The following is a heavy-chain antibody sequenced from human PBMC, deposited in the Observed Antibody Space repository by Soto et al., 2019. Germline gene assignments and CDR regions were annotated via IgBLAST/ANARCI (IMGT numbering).Heavy chain of an antibody. CDR1: GDTFSFYS. Sequence: QVQLVQSGAEVKRPGSSVKVSCKASGDTFSFYSINWVRQAPGLGLEWMGRVNPILSMSNYAQRFQGSVTMTADKSTSTAYMELSGLRYEDTAMYYCATSYGSGYRAFDYWGQGALVTVSS. CDR2: VNPILSMS. J-gene: IGHJ4*02. V-gene: IGHV1-69*04. D-gene: IGHD3-10*01. CDR3: ATSYGSGYRAFDY.